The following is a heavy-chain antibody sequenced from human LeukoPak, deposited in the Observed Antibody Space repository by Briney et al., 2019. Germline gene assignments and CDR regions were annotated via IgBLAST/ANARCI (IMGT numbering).Heavy chain of an antibody. CDR1: GFTFNGSV. D-gene: IGHD2/OR15-2a*01. J-gene: IGHJ4*02. Sequence: GGSLRLSCAASGFTFNGSVMHWVRQASGKGLEWVGRIRSKASSYATAYAASVKGRFTISRDDSKNTAYLQMNSLKTEDTAVYYCTTILFYWGQGTLVTVSS. V-gene: IGHV3-73*01. CDR2: IRSKASSYAT. CDR3: TTILFY.